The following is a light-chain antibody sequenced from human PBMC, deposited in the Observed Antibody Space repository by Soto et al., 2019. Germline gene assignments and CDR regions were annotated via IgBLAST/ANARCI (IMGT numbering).Light chain of an antibody. CDR2: EVS. V-gene: IGLV2-23*02. CDR1: SSDVGSYNL. J-gene: IGLJ1*01. Sequence: QSALTQPASVSGSPGQSITISCTGTSSDVGSYNLVSWYQHHPGKAPKLMIYEVSERPSGVSNRFSGSKSGNTASLTISGLQAEDEADYYCCPYAGRTTPYVFGTGTKLTVL. CDR3: CPYAGRTTPYV.